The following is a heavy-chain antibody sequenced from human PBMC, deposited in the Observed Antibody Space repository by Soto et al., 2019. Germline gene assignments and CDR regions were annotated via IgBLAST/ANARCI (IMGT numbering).Heavy chain of an antibody. CDR3: ARSPWNYEYGMNV. CDR1: GFTFSSYW. J-gene: IGHJ6*02. D-gene: IGHD1-1*01. Sequence: PGGSLRLSCAASGFTFSSYWIHWVRQAPGKGLVWVSRINSDGSSTSYADSVKGRFTISRDNAKNTLYLQMNSLRAEDTAVYYCARSPWNYEYGMNVWGQGTTVTVSS. CDR2: INSDGSST. V-gene: IGHV3-74*01.